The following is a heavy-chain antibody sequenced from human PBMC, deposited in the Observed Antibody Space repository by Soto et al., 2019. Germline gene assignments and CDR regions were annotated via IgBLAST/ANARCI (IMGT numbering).Heavy chain of an antibody. CDR2: IYPSDSRT. D-gene: IGHD6-6*01. V-gene: IGHV5-51*01. CDR1: VSTLSNYW. J-gene: IGHJ1*01. CDR3: SKFKYSTSVRYLQH. Sequence: LNISFASSVSTLSNYWLGWVRQVPLKGLEWGAIIYPSDSRTIYSPSFQGQVTISADKSISTAYLQWTSLKASDTAIYYCSKFKYSTSVRYLQHWGQGTTATVSS.